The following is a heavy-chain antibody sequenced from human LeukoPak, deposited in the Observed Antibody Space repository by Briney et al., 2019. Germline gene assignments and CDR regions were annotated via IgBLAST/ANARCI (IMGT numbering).Heavy chain of an antibody. J-gene: IGHJ6*03. D-gene: IGHD6-6*01. CDR3: AREELIAARSYYYYMDV. CDR1: GGSISSSSYY. Sequence: PSETLSLTCTVSGGSISSSSYYWGWIRQPPGKGLEWIGSIYYSGSTYYNPSLKSRVTISVDTSKNQFSLKLSSVTAADTAVYYCAREELIAARSYYYYMDVWGKGTTVTVSS. CDR2: IYYSGST. V-gene: IGHV4-39*07.